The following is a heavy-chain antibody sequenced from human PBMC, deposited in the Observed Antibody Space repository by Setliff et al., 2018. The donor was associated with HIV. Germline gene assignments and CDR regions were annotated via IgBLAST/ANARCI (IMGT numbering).Heavy chain of an antibody. CDR1: APFTNVD. Sequence: ASVKVSCKASAPFTNVDIHWLRRATGQGLEWMAWMNPISDHRGYAQKFQGRLTMTKDTSTSTVYMELSSLKSDDTAVYYCASGCLIGGSGPCRNFEFWGQGTLVTVSS. V-gene: IGHV1-8*01. D-gene: IGHD3-9*01. J-gene: IGHJ4*02. CDR2: MNPISDHR. CDR3: ASGCLIGGSGPCRNFEF.